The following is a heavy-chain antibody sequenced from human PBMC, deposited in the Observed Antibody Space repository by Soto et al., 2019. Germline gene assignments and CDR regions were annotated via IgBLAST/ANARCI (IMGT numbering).Heavy chain of an antibody. J-gene: IGHJ4*02. Sequence: QVQLVESGGGVVQPGRSLRLSCAASGFIFSGYGMHWVHQAPGKGLEWVAVIWYDGSNENYADSVKGRFTISRDNSKNTLYLQMNSLRAEDTAVYYCTRRFSDGWYSDYWGQGTLVTVSS. CDR1: GFIFSGYG. CDR3: TRRFSDGWYSDY. CDR2: IWYDGSNE. V-gene: IGHV3-33*01. D-gene: IGHD6-19*01.